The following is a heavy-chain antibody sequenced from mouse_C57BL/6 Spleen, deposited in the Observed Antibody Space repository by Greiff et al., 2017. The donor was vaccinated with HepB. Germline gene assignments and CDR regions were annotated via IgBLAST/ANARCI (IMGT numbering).Heavy chain of an antibody. CDR2: IRLKSDNYAT. CDR3: TGGYDYIDY. CDR1: GFTFSNYW. Sequence: EVKLMESGGGLVQPGGSMKLSCVASGFTFSNYWMNWVRQSPEKGLEWVAQIRLKSDNYATHYAESVKGRFTISRDDSKSSVYLQMNNLRAEDTGIYYCTGGYDYIDYWGQGTTLTVSS. J-gene: IGHJ2*01. V-gene: IGHV6-3*01. D-gene: IGHD2-3*01.